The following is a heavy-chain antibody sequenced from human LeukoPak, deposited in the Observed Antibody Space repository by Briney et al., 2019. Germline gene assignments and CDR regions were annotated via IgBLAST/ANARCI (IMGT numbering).Heavy chain of an antibody. V-gene: IGHV1-69*13. CDR1: GGTFSTYA. CDR3: ARGWLAETTVVTPYNY. Sequence: ASVKVSCKASGGTFSTYAINWVRQAPGQGLEWMGGIIPIFGTANYPQKFQGRVTITAVESMSTAYMELSSLRSEDTAVYYCARGWLAETTVVTPYNYWGQGTLVTVSS. D-gene: IGHD4-23*01. J-gene: IGHJ4*02. CDR2: IIPIFGTA.